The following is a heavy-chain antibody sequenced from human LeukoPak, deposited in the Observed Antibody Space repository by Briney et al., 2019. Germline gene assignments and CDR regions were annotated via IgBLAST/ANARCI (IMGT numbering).Heavy chain of an antibody. CDR3: AREGYCSSTSCQGDFDY. J-gene: IGHJ4*02. CDR1: GGTFSSYA. CDR2: IIPILGIA. Sequence: GSSVKVSCKASGGTFSSYAISWVRQAPGQGLEWMGRIIPILGIANYAQKFQGRVTITADKSTSTAYMELSRLRSDDTAVYYCAREGYCSSTSCQGDFDYWGQGTLVTVSS. D-gene: IGHD2-2*01. V-gene: IGHV1-69*04.